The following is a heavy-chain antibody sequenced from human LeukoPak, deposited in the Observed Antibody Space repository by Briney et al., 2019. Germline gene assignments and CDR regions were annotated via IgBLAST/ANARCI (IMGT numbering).Heavy chain of an antibody. J-gene: IGHJ4*02. D-gene: IGHD3-22*01. V-gene: IGHV3-23*01. CDR2: ISGSGGST. CDR1: GFTFSSYA. CDR3: AKGTPYYYDSSGYYSAREYYFDY. Sequence: GGSLRFSCAASGFTFSSYAMSWVRQAPGKGLEWVSAISGSGGSTYYADSVKGRFTISRDNSKNTLYLQMNSLRAEDTAVYYCAKGTPYYYDSSGYYSAREYYFDYWGQGTLVTVSS.